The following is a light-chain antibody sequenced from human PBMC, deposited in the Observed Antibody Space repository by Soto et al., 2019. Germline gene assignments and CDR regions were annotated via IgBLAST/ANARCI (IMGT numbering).Light chain of an antibody. Sequence: QSALTQPPSASGSPGQSVAISCTGTSSDVGGYNYVSWYQQHPGKAPKLMIYEVNKRPSGVPDRFSGSKSGNTASLTVSGLQAEDEADYYCMIWPSSGAVFGGGTKLTVL. V-gene: IGLV2-8*01. CDR3: MIWPSSGAV. J-gene: IGLJ2*01. CDR1: SSDVGGYNY. CDR2: EVN.